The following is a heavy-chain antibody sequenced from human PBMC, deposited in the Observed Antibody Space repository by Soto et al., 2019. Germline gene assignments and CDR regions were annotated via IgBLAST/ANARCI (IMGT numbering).Heavy chain of an antibody. CDR3: TRAHCGADCHGLNWFDP. CDR1: GFTFSSYA. V-gene: IGHV3-23*01. D-gene: IGHD2-21*01. CDR2: ISGSGGST. J-gene: IGHJ5*02. Sequence: GGSLRLSCAASGFTFSSYAMSWVRQAPGKGLEWVLAISGSGGSTYYADSVKGRFTISRDNSKNTLYLQMNSLETEDTAVYYCTRAHCGADCHGLNWFDPWGQGTLVTVSS.